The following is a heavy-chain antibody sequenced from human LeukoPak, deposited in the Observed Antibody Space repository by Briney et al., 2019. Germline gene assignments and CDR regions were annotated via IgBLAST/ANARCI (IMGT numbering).Heavy chain of an antibody. CDR2: VRYDESTK. CDR1: GFTFSNYG. CDR3: ANIVDSLRVAFDN. Sequence: GGSLRLSCAASGFTFSNYGMHWVRQAPGKGLEWVAFVRYDESTKFYADSVKGRFTISRDNSKTTLYLQMNSLRAGDTAVYYCANIVDSLRVAFDNWGQGTMVTVSS. D-gene: IGHD1-26*01. J-gene: IGHJ3*02. V-gene: IGHV3-30*02.